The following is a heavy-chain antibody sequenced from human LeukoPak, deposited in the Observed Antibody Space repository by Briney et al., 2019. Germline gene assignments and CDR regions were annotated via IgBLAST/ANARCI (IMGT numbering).Heavy chain of an antibody. CDR2: ISAYNGNT. CDR1: GYTFTSYG. Sequence: ASVKVSCKASGYTFTSYGISWVRQAPGQGLEWMGWISAYNGNTNYAQKLQGRVTMTTDTSTSTAYMELRSLRSDDTAVYCCASSRGIRGWYNYWGKEPLVPSPQ. J-gene: IGHJ4*01. CDR3: ASSRGIRGWYNY. D-gene: IGHD6-19*01. V-gene: IGHV1-18*01.